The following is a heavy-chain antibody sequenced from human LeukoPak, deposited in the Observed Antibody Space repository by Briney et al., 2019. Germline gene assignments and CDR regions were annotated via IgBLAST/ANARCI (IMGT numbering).Heavy chain of an antibody. CDR2: IYTSGST. CDR1: GGSISSGSYY. Sequence: PSETLSLTCTVSGGSISSGSYYWSWIRQPAGKGLEWIGRIYTSGSTNYNPSLKSRVTISVDTSKNQFSLKLSSATAADTAVYYCARDGRAYSSSWSPYYYMDVWGKGTTVTISS. D-gene: IGHD6-13*01. J-gene: IGHJ6*03. V-gene: IGHV4-61*02. CDR3: ARDGRAYSSSWSPYYYMDV.